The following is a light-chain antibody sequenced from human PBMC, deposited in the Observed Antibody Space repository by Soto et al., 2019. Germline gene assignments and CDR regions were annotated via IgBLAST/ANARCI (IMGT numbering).Light chain of an antibody. CDR3: CSYAGISTRYV. CDR2: DVT. J-gene: IGLJ1*01. CDR1: SSDVGGYDY. Sequence: QSVLTQPSSMSGSPGQSLTISCTGTSSDVGGYDYVSWYQHHPGTVPKLLIYDVTNRPSGVPHRFSGSKSGNTASLTISGLQAEDEADYYCCSYAGISTRYVFGTGTKVTDL. V-gene: IGLV2-11*01.